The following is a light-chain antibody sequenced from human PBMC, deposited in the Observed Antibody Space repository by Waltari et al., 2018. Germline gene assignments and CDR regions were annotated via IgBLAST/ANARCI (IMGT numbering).Light chain of an antibody. V-gene: IGLV2-14*01. Sequence: QSALTQPASVSGSPGQSITISCTGTSSDVGGYNYVSWYQQHPGKAPKLMIYDVSKRPSGVSNRFSGSKSGNPASLTISGLQAEDEADYYCSSYTSSSTSDVVFGGGTKLTVL. CDR1: SSDVGGYNY. CDR3: SSYTSSSTSDVV. J-gene: IGLJ2*01. CDR2: DVS.